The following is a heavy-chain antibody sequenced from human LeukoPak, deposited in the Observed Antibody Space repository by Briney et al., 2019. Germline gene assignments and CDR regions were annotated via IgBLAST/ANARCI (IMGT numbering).Heavy chain of an antibody. CDR3: ARDRGNSGNYFHY. V-gene: IGHV1-18*01. CDR2: ISGYNGNT. CDR1: GYTFNSYG. Sequence: GASVKVSCKASGYTFNSYGISWVRQAPGQGLEWMGWISGYNGNTKYAQNLQGRAAMTTDTSTSTAYMELTSLTSDDTAVYYCARDRGNSGNYFHYWGQGTLVTVSS. D-gene: IGHD2/OR15-2a*01. J-gene: IGHJ4*02.